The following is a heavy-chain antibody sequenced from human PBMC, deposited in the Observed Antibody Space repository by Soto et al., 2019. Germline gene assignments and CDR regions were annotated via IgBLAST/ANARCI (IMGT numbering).Heavy chain of an antibody. D-gene: IGHD3-10*01. Sequence: GGGLVQPGGSLRLSCVASGIPVSSNYMTWVRQAPGKGLEWVSVLHSGGDTYYANSVKGRFTISRHDSTNTLFLQMNSLTAEDTAVYYCARDGPYYYASRMDVWGQGTTVTVSS. J-gene: IGHJ6*02. CDR1: GIPVSSNY. CDR3: ARDGPYYYASRMDV. CDR2: LHSGGDT. V-gene: IGHV3-53*04.